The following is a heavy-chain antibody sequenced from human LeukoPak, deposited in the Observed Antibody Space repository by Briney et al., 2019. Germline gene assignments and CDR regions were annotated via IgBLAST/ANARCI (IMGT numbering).Heavy chain of an antibody. J-gene: IGHJ6*02. CDR2: ISSSSNYI. CDR3: ARDSYCSSTSCYPPPYGMDV. Sequence: KPGGSLRLSCAASGFTFSSYSMNWVRQAPGKGLEWGSSISSSSNYIYYADSVKGRFTISRDNAKNSLYLQMNSLRAEDTAVYYCARDSYCSSTSCYPPPYGMDVWGQGTTVTVSS. CDR1: GFTFSSYS. D-gene: IGHD2-2*01. V-gene: IGHV3-21*01.